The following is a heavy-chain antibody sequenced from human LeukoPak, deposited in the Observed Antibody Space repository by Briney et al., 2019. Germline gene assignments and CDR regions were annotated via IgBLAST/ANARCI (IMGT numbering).Heavy chain of an antibody. CDR3: ARHAPGPYYFDY. J-gene: IGHJ4*02. V-gene: IGHV4-59*08. CDR2: IYNSGST. Sequence: SETLSLTCTVSGGSISNYHWSWIRQPPGKGLEWIGYIYNSGSTKYNPSLKSRVTISVDTSKNQFSLKLSSVTAADTAVYYCARHAPGPYYFDYWGQGTLVTVSS. CDR1: GGSISNYH.